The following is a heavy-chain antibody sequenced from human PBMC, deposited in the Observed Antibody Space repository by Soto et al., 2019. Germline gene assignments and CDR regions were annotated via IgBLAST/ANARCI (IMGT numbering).Heavy chain of an antibody. J-gene: IGHJ4*02. V-gene: IGHV3-48*02. CDR1: GFSFSSHS. CDR3: ARGRGYCGGTNCYLDY. CDR2: ISSSGSTI. D-gene: IGHD2-21*01. Sequence: EVQLVESGGGLVQPGGSLRLSCAASGFSFSSHSMKWVRQAPGKGLEWVSYISSSGSTIYYADSVKGRFTISRDNAENSLYLQMNSLRDDDTAVYYCARGRGYCGGTNCYLDYWGQGALVTVSS.